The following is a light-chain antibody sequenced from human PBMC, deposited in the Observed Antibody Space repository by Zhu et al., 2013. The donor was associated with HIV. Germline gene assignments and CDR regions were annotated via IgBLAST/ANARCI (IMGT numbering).Light chain of an antibody. CDR1: QGISSS. CDR3: QQYNTWSGT. Sequence: DIQLTQSPSFLAASVGDRVTITCWASQGISSSLAWYQQKPGKAPKLLMYAASTLQNGVPSRFSGSGSGTEFTLTISSLQSEDFAVYYCQQYNTWSGTFGQGTRVEI. CDR2: AAS. V-gene: IGKV1-9*01. J-gene: IGKJ1*01.